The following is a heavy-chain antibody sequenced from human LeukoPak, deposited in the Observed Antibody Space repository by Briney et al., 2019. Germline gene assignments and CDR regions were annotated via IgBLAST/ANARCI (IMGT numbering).Heavy chain of an antibody. CDR1: GGSISSYY. CDR2: IYYSGST. CDR3: ARGIQDDYGYNWNLFDY. Sequence: SETLSLTCTVSGGSISSYYWSWIRQPPGGGLEWIGHIYYSGSTNYNPSLKSRVTISVDTSKNQFSLKLRSVTAADTAVYYCARGIQDDYGYNWNLFDYWGQGTLVTVSS. V-gene: IGHV4-59*01. J-gene: IGHJ4*02. D-gene: IGHD1-7*01.